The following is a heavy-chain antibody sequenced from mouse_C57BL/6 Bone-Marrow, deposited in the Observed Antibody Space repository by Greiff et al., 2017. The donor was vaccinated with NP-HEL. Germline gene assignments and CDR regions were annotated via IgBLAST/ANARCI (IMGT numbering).Heavy chain of an antibody. CDR2: IDPSDSYT. CDR1: GYTFTTYW. V-gene: IGHV1-50*01. J-gene: IGHJ3*01. Sequence: QVQLQQPGAELVKPGASVKLSCKASGYTFTTYWMQWVKQRPGQGLEWIGEIDPSDSYTNYHQKFKGKATLTVDTSSSTANMQISSLTSEDSAVYYCARKSYYGRSYEFAYGGQGTLVTVSA. D-gene: IGHD1-1*01. CDR3: ARKSYYGRSYEFAY.